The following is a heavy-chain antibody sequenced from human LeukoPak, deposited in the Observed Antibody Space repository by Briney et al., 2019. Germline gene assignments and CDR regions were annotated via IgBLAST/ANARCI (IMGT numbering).Heavy chain of an antibody. D-gene: IGHD6-19*01. CDR3: ARHLPYSSGWDPEDY. CDR2: INPNSGGT. Sequence: ASVKVSCKASGYTCTGYYMHWVRQAPGQGLEWMGWINPNSGGTNYAQKFQGRVTMTRDTSISTAYMELSRLRSDDTAVYYCARHLPYSSGWDPEDYWGQGTLVTVSS. V-gene: IGHV1-2*02. J-gene: IGHJ4*02. CDR1: GYTCTGYY.